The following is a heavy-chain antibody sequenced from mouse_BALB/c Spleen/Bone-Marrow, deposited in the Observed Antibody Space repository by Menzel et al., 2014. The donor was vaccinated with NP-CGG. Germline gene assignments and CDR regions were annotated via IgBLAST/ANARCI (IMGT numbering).Heavy chain of an antibody. J-gene: IGHJ2*01. Sequence: EAKEAESGGGLVKPGGSLNLSCAASGFTFSSYPMPWVRQTPEKRLEWVATISSGGSYTYYPDSVKVRFTISRDNAKNTLDLQMSSLRSEDTAMYYCARHGITRLLDYWGQGTTLTVYS. D-gene: IGHD2-4*01. CDR3: ARHGITRLLDY. CDR1: GFTFSSYP. V-gene: IGHV5-9-3*01. CDR2: ISSGGSYT.